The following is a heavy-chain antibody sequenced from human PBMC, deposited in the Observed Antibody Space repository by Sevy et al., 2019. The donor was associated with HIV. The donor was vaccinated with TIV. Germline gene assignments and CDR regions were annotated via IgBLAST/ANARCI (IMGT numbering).Heavy chain of an antibody. D-gene: IGHD6-19*01. J-gene: IGHJ6*02. CDR2: IWYDGSNK. CDR3: ARSGEAVGYYYYGMDV. V-gene: IGHV3-33*01. Sequence: GGSLRLSCAASGFTFSSYGMHWVRQAPGKGLEWVAVIWYDGSNKYYADSVKGRFTISRDNSKNTLYLQMNSRRAEDTAVYYCARSGEAVGYYYYGMDVWGQGTTVTVSS. CDR1: GFTFSSYG.